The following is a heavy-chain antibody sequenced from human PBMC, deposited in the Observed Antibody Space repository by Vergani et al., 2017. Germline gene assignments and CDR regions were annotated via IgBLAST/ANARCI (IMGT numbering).Heavy chain of an antibody. Sequence: QVQLQESGPGLVKPSGTLSLTCAVSGGPISSRNWWSWVRQPPGKGLEWIGEIYHSGSTNYNPSLKSRVTISVDKSKNQFSLKLSSVTAADTAVYYCARIPEAYCGGDCYGVFDYWGQGTLVTVSS. D-gene: IGHD2-21*02. J-gene: IGHJ4*02. CDR1: GGPISSRNW. V-gene: IGHV4-4*02. CDR3: ARIPEAYCGGDCYGVFDY. CDR2: IYHSGST.